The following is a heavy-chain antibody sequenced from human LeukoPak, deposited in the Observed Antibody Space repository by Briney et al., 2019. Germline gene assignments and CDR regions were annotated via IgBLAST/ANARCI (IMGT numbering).Heavy chain of an antibody. D-gene: IGHD5-12*01. CDR3: ARRMNSGYDWHY. J-gene: IGHJ4*02. V-gene: IGHV1-2*02. CDR1: GYTFTGYY. CDR2: INPNSGGT. Sequence: ASVKVSCKASGYTFTGYYMHWVRQAPGQGLEWMGWINPNSGGTNYAQKFQGRVTMTRDTSISTAYMELSRLRSDDTAVYHCARRMNSGYDWHYWGQGTLVTVSS.